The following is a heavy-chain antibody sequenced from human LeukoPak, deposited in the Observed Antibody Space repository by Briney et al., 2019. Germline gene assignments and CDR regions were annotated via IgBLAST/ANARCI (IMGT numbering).Heavy chain of an antibody. D-gene: IGHD2-2*02. J-gene: IGHJ4*02. CDR3: AQDIVVVPAAIAPG. Sequence: PSETLSLTCTVSGGSISSSSYYWGWIRQPPGKGLEWIGSIYYSGSTYYNPSLKSRVTISVDTSKNQFSLKLSSVTAADTAVYYCAQDIVVVPAAIAPGWGQGTLVTVSS. V-gene: IGHV4-39*01. CDR1: GGSISSSSYY. CDR2: IYYSGST.